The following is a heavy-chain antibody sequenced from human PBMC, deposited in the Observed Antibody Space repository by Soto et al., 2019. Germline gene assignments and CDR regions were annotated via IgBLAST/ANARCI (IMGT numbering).Heavy chain of an antibody. D-gene: IGHD6-19*01. Sequence: GGSLRLSCQASGFNFDNYGMHWVRQAPGKRLEWVAVITYDGSNKYYADSVKGRFTISRDNSKNTLSLHLNTLKPEDTAVYHCAKDRVGGTFYTPLGFWGQGTLVTVSS. V-gene: IGHV3-30*18. J-gene: IGHJ4*02. CDR2: ITYDGSNK. CDR1: GFNFDNYG. CDR3: AKDRVGGTFYTPLGF.